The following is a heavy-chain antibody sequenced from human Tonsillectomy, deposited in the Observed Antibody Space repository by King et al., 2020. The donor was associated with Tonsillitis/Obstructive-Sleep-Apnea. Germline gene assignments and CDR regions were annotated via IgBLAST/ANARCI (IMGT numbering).Heavy chain of an antibody. CDR2: IYYSGST. J-gene: IGHJ5*02. D-gene: IGHD2-2*01. CDR1: GGSISSYY. V-gene: IGHV4-59*01. Sequence: VQLQESGPGLVKPSETLSLTCTVSGGSISSYYWSWIRQPPRKGLEWIGYIYYSGSTNYNPSLKSRVTISVDTSKNQFSLKLSSVTAADTAVYYCARVYCSSTSCPPYNWFDPWGQGTLVTVSS. CDR3: ARVYCSSTSCPPYNWFDP.